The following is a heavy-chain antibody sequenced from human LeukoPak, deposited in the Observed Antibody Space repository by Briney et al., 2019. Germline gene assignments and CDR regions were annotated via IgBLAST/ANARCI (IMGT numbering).Heavy chain of an antibody. Sequence: GGSLRLSCAASGFIFSTYSMNWVRQAPGKGLEWVLSISSSTSYIYYADSVKGRFTISRDNAKNSLYLQMNSLRPEDTAVYYCARENSGSYYQFDCWGQGTLVTVSS. CDR2: ISSSTSYI. CDR3: ARENSGSYYQFDC. CDR1: GFIFSTYS. J-gene: IGHJ4*02. D-gene: IGHD1-26*01. V-gene: IGHV3-21*01.